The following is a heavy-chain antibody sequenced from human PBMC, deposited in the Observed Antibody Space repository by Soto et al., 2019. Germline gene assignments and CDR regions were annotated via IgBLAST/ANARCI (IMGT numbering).Heavy chain of an antibody. CDR2: ISSSGTYI. J-gene: IGHJ6*02. D-gene: IGHD2-2*01. Sequence: GGSLRVSCAASGFTFSTYSMNWVRQARGKGLEWVSSISSSGTYIHYADSLKGRFTISRDNAKNSLYLQMISLRAEDTAVYYCARGPSDCSSTSCWGYYALDVWGQGTTVTVSS. CDR3: ARGPSDCSSTSCWGYYALDV. CDR1: GFTFSTYS. V-gene: IGHV3-21*01.